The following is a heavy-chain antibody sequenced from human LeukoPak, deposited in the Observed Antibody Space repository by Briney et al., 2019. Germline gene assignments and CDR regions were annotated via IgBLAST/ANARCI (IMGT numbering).Heavy chain of an antibody. D-gene: IGHD3-3*01. CDR3: ARGNRGEWLQYYYYYYMDV. J-gene: IGHJ6*03. CDR1: GGSMSDYY. V-gene: IGHV4-4*07. Sequence: PSETLSLTCTVSGGSMSDYYWSWIRQPAGKGLEWIGRFYSSGSTNYNPSLKSRVTLSVDISKNQFSLKLSSVTAADTAVYYCARGNRGEWLQYYYYYYMDVWGKGTTVTVSS. CDR2: FYSSGST.